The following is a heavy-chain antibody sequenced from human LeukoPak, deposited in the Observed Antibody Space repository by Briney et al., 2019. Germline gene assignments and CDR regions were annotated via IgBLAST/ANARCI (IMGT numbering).Heavy chain of an antibody. CDR2: ISAYNGNT. D-gene: IGHD6-6*01. CDR3: AREFSGVSSSSADYYYYMDV. CDR1: GYTFTSYG. V-gene: IGHV1-18*01. J-gene: IGHJ6*03. Sequence: GASVKVSCKASGYTFTSYGISWVRQAPGQGLEWMGWISAYNGNTNYAQKLQGRVTMTTDTSTSTAYMELRSLRSDDTAVYYCAREFSGVSSSSADYYYYMDVWGKGTTATVSS.